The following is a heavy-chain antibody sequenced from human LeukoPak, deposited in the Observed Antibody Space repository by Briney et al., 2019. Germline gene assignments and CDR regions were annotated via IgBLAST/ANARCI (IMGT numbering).Heavy chain of an antibody. D-gene: IGHD5-18*01. V-gene: IGHV1-3*01. CDR3: ARPSAMSAFDI. J-gene: IGHJ3*02. Sequence: ASVKVSCKASGYTFTSYAMHWVRQAPGQRLEWMGWINAGNGNTKYSQKFQGRVTITRDTSASTAYMELSSLRSEDTAVYYCARPSAMSAFDIWGQGTMVAVSS. CDR2: INAGNGNT. CDR1: GYTFTSYA.